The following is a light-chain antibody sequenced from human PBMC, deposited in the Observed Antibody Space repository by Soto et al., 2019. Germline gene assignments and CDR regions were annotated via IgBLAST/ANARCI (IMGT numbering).Light chain of an antibody. J-gene: IGKJ1*01. CDR1: QTITRW. V-gene: IGKV1-5*01. CDR2: DAS. Sequence: DIQMTQSPSTLSASVGDRVTIACRANQTITRWLAWYQQKPGKAPKLLIFDASTLESGVPSRFSGSGYGTEFTLTISSLQPEDCATYYCQQYHTFWTFGQGTTVEVK. CDR3: QQYHTFWT.